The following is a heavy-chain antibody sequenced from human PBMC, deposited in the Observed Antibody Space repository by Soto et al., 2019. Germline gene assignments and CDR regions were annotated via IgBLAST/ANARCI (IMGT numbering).Heavy chain of an antibody. CDR3: ARDQSWSYPNWFDP. D-gene: IGHD1-26*01. J-gene: IGHJ5*02. V-gene: IGHV3-33*01. CDR1: GFTFSSYG. Sequence: GGSLRLSCAASGFTFSSYGMHWVRQAPGKGLEWVAVIWYDGSNKYYADSVKGRFTISRDNSKNTLYLQMNSLRAEDTAVYYCARDQSWSYPNWFDPWGQGTLVTVPQ. CDR2: IWYDGSNK.